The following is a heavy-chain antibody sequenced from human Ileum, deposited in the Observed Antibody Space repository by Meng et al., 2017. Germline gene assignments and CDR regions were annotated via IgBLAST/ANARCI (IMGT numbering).Heavy chain of an antibody. D-gene: IGHD2-2*01. CDR1: CGSIGSAAYY. CDR3: ARGVSAAGLFDN. V-gene: IGHV4-31*03. J-gene: IGHJ4*02. Sequence: QVQLQESGPGLVKASQTLSLTCTVSCGSIGSAAYYWTWIRQHPAKGLEWIGYIHYTGSTSYNPSLESRTSTSIDTSNNQFSLKVTSVTAADTAVYYCARGVSAAGLFDNWGPGTLVTVSS. CDR2: IHYTGST.